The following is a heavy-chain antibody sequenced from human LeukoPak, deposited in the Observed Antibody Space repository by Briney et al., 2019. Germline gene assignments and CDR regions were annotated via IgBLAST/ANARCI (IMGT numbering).Heavy chain of an antibody. J-gene: IGHJ4*02. Sequence: PGRSLRLSCAASGFSFSSYDMNWVRQAPGKGLEWVSYISTSGGTRYYADSVKGRFSMSRDNARNSLYLQMNSLRVEDTAVYFCAREGSINWSMRGRFDYWGQGIRVTVSS. V-gene: IGHV3-48*03. CDR3: AREGSINWSMRGRFDY. D-gene: IGHD6-13*01. CDR1: GFSFSSYD. CDR2: ISTSGGTR.